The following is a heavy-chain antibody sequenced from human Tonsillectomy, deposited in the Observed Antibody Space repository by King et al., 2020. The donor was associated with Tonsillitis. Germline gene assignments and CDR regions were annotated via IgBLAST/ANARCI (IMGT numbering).Heavy chain of an antibody. CDR1: GFTFSTYA. CDR3: AKDRAVVTPNFFDY. Sequence: VQLVESGGGLVQPGGSLRLSCAASGFTFSTYALSWVRQAPGKGLEWVSAISGGGGSTFYADSVKGRFTISRDNSKNTPYLQMNSLRAEDTAVYYCAKDRAVVTPNFFDYWGQGSLVTVSS. V-gene: IGHV3-23*04. D-gene: IGHD4-23*01. J-gene: IGHJ4*02. CDR2: ISGGGGST.